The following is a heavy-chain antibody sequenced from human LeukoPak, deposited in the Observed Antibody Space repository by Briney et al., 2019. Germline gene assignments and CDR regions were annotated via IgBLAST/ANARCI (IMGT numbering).Heavy chain of an antibody. J-gene: IGHJ4*02. Sequence: SVKVSCKASGYTLTSYGISWVRQAPGQGLEWMGWISTYNGDTHYAQNLQGRLTMTTDTSTSTAYMELRSLRSDDTAVYYCARDRDTGAVPGTWIIVYWGQGTLVTVSS. D-gene: IGHD6-13*01. CDR1: GYTLTSYG. V-gene: IGHV1-18*01. CDR2: ISTYNGDT. CDR3: ARDRDTGAVPGTWIIVY.